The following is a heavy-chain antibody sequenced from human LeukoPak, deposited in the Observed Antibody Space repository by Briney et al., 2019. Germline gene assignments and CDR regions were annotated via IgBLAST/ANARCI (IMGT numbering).Heavy chain of an antibody. D-gene: IGHD3-3*01. V-gene: IGHV3-23*01. Sequence: GGSLRLSCAASGFTFSSYAMSWVRQAPGKGLEWVSAISGSGGSTYYADSVKGRFTISRDNSKNTLYLQMNSLRAEDTAVYYCAKVRGYDFWSGAQDYWGQGTLVTVSS. CDR3: AKVRGYDFWSGAQDY. J-gene: IGHJ4*02. CDR2: ISGSGGST. CDR1: GFTFSSYA.